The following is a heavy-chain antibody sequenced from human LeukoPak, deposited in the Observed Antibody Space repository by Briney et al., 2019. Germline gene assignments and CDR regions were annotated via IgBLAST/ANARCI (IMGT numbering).Heavy chain of an antibody. CDR1: GFTFNHYA. J-gene: IGHJ4*02. CDR3: ARDHGSQDSGAWYVFDY. D-gene: IGHD6-19*01. CDR2: INHLGHT. V-gene: IGHV3-23*01. Sequence: PGVSLRLSCAACGFTFNHYAMSWVRQAPGKGLEWVSGINHLGHTSYADSVKGRFTISRDNSQNALFLQMNSLRADDTAEYFCARDHGSQDSGAWYVFDYWGRGTLVTVSS.